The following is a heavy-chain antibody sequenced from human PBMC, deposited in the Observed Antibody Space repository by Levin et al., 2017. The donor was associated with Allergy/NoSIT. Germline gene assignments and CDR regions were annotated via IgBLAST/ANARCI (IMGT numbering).Heavy chain of an antibody. Sequence: PSETLSLTCTVSGGSINNKNWWSWVRQPPGKGLEWIGEIYQSGNTNYNTSLKSRVTISIDKSKNQFSLRLSSVTAADTAIYYCATTPGLGYWGQGTLVTVSS. J-gene: IGHJ4*02. D-gene: IGHD1/OR15-1a*01. V-gene: IGHV4-4*02. CDR1: GGSINNKNW. CDR3: ATTPGLGY. CDR2: IYQSGNT.